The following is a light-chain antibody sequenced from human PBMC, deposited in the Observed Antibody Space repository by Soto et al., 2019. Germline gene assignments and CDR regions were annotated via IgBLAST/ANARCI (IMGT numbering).Light chain of an antibody. V-gene: IGLV2-23*01. J-gene: IGLJ1*01. CDR2: EGS. CDR3: CSYAGSSTL. Sequence: QSVLTQPASVSWSPGQSITISCTGTSSDVGSYNLVSWYQQHPGKAPKLMIYEGSKRPSGVSNRFSGSKSGNTASLTISGLQAEDEADYYCCSYAGSSTLFGTGTKVTVL. CDR1: SSDVGSYNL.